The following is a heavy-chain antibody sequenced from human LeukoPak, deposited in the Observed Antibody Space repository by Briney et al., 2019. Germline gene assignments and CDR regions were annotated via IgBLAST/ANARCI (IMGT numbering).Heavy chain of an antibody. J-gene: IGHJ6*02. CDR2: IYNSGST. Sequence: PSETLSLTCSVSGGSMTNLYWTWIRQPPGKGLEWIGDIYNSGSTSNNTALESRVTISIDTYKNQFSLKLSSVTAADTAVYYCAKGGSTNFYYGDVWGQGTTVTVSS. CDR1: GGSMTNLY. V-gene: IGHV4-59*01. D-gene: IGHD2/OR15-2a*01. CDR3: AKGGSTNFYYGDV.